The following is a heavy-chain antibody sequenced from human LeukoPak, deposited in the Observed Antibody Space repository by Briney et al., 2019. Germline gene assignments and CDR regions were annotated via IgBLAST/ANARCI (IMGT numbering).Heavy chain of an antibody. D-gene: IGHD3-22*01. J-gene: IGHJ4*02. V-gene: IGHV3-23*01. Sequence: GGSLRLSCAASGFTFNNYAMRWVRQAPGKGLEWVSGISGGGARTYYPDSVKGRFTISRDNSKNTLYLQMNSLRAEDTAVYYCAKDSSYYYGSTCYIVYWGQGALVTVSS. CDR3: AKDSSYYYGSTCYIVY. CDR2: ISGGGART. CDR1: GFTFNNYA.